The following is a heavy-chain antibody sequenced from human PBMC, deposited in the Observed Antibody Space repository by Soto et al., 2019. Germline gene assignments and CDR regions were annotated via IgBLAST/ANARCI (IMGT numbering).Heavy chain of an antibody. D-gene: IGHD3-22*01. CDR1: GGSISSYY. CDR2: IYYSGST. Sequence: ASETLSLTCTVSGGSISSYYWSWIRQPPGKGLEWIGYIYYSGSTNYNPSLKSRVTISVDTSKNQFSLKLSSVTAADTAVYYCARDSGRNYYDSSGYPQGVAFDIWGQGQWSPSPQ. J-gene: IGHJ3*02. V-gene: IGHV4-59*01. CDR3: ARDSGRNYYDSSGYPQGVAFDI.